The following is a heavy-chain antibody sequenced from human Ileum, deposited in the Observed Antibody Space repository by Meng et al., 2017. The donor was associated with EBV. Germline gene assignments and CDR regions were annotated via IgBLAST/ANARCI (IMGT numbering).Heavy chain of an antibody. CDR1: GGSGSSDCYH. CDR3: AYYRVGRGGVGS. V-gene: IGHV4-61*01. CDR2: TYGRDI. Sequence: VARKAPGCGLEKYSETLSLCCSGAGGSGSSDCYHWGLSRQSPGRGLVWIGDTYGRDINYSPSFKSRVTISIDTAKTQLFLKLTSVTAADTAMYYCAYYRVGRGGVGSWGQGTLVTVSS. D-gene: IGHD3-16*01. J-gene: IGHJ4*02.